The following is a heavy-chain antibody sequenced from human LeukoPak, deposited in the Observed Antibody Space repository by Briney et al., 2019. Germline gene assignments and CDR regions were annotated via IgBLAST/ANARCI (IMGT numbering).Heavy chain of an antibody. D-gene: IGHD3-22*01. CDR1: GGSISSGGYY. Sequence: SQTLSLTCTVSGGSISSGGYYWSWIRQHPGKGLEWIGYIYYSRSTYYNPSLKSRVTISVDTSKNQFSLKLSSVTAADTAVYYCARDRHYDSSGYYVYYYGMDVWGQGTTVTVSS. CDR3: ARDRHYDSSGYYVYYYGMDV. J-gene: IGHJ6*02. CDR2: IYYSRST. V-gene: IGHV4-31*03.